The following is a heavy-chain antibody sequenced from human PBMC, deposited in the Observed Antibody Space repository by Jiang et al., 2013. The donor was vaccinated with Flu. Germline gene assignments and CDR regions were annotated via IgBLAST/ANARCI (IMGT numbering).Heavy chain of an antibody. J-gene: IGHJ6*02. Sequence: GAEVKKPGASVKVSCKASGYTFTSYYMHWVRQAPGQGLEWMGIINPSGGSTSYAQKFQGRVTMTRDTSTSTVYMELSSLRSEDTAVYYCARDCPPAGAGTSPYITPHYYYYGMDVWGQGTTVTVSS. CDR1: GYTFTSYY. V-gene: IGHV1-46*01. CDR2: INPSGGST. D-gene: IGHD1-26*01. CDR3: ARDCPPAGAGTSPYITPHYYYYGMDV.